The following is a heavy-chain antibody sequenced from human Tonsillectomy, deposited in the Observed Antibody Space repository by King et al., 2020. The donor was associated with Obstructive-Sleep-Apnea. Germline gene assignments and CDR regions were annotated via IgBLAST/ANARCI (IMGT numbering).Heavy chain of an antibody. V-gene: IGHV4-39*07. Sequence: QLQESGPGLVKPSETLSLTCTVSGGSISSSSHYWGWIRQPPGKGLEWIGNIYYSGSTYYNPSLKSRVTISGDSSKNQFSLKLTSVTAADTAVYYCARVSGYSSGWNDYWDQGTLVTVSS. D-gene: IGHD6-19*01. CDR3: ARVSGYSSGWNDY. CDR2: IYYSGST. J-gene: IGHJ4*02. CDR1: GGSISSSSHY.